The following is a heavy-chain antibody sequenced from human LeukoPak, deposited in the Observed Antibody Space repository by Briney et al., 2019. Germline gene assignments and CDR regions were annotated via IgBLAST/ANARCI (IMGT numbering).Heavy chain of an antibody. CDR3: ARGKSVVLDY. CDR2: ISSSGSTI. Sequence: PGGSLRLSCAASGFTFSSYEMNWVRKAPGKGLEWVSYISSSGSTIYYADSVKGRFTISRDNAKNSLYLQMTILRAQDTAVYYCARGKSVVLDYWGQGTLVTVSS. J-gene: IGHJ4*02. CDR1: GFTFSSYE. D-gene: IGHD2-15*01. V-gene: IGHV3-48*03.